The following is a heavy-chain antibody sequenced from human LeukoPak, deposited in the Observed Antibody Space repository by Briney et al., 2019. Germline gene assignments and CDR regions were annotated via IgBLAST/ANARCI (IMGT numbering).Heavy chain of an antibody. D-gene: IGHD6-6*01. CDR2: ISYDGSNK. V-gene: IGHV3-30*18. CDR3: AKDSGGYSSSLGFSD. J-gene: IGHJ4*02. Sequence: GGSLRLSCAASGFTFSSYGMHWVRQAPGKGLEWVAVISYDGSNKYYADSVKGRFTISRDNSKNTLYLQMNSLRAEDTAVYYCAKDSGGYSSSLGFSDWGQGTLVTVSS. CDR1: GFTFSSYG.